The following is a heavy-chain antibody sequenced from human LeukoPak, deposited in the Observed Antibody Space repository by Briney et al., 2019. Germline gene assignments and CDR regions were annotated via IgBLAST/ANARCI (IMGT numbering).Heavy chain of an antibody. CDR2: IYTSGST. J-gene: IGHJ5*02. CDR3: TRNGWLEPPTVNWFDP. D-gene: IGHD6-19*01. CDR1: GGSISSYS. Sequence: SETLSLAYTFSGGSISSYSWSWIRQPPGKGLEWIGYIYTSGSTNYNPSLKSRVTISVDTSKSQFSLKLSSVTADDTAVYYCTRNGWLEPPTVNWFDPWGKGTLVTVSP. V-gene: IGHV4-4*09.